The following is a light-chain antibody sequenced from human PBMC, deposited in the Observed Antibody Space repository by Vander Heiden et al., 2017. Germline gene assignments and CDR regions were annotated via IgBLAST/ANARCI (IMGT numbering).Light chain of an antibody. CDR3: SSYTTSSTLL. J-gene: IGLJ3*02. V-gene: IGLV2-14*03. CDR2: DVS. Sequence: QSALTQPASVYGSLGQSITISCTGSSSDIGTYDYLSWYQQHPGKVPKLILYDVSNRPSGVSHRFSGSKSGNTASLTISGLQTEDEADYYCSSYTTSSTLLFGGGTKLTVL. CDR1: SSDIGTYDY.